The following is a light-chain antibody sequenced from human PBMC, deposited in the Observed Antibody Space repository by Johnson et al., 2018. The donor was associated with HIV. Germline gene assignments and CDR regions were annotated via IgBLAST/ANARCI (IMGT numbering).Light chain of an antibody. CDR2: DNN. J-gene: IGLJ1*01. CDR1: SSNIGNNY. CDR3: GTWDSSLNTFV. V-gene: IGLV1-51*01. Sequence: QSVLTQPPSVSAAPGQKVTISCSGSSSNIGNNYVSWYQQVPGTAPKLLIYDNNRLPSGIPDRFSGSKSGTSATLGITGLQTGDEADYYCGTWDSSLNTFVFGTGTRVTVL.